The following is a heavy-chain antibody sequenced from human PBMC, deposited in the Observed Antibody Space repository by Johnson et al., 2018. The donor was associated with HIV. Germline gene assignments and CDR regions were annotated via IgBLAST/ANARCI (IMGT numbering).Heavy chain of an antibody. CDR1: GFTFSSYA. J-gene: IGHJ3*02. D-gene: IGHD6-13*01. Sequence: VQLVESGGGVVQPGRSLRLSCAASGFTFSSYAMHWVRQAPGKGLEWVAVISYDGSNKYYADSVKGRFTISRDNYKNTLYLQMNSLRAEDTAVYYCARVGYSSSWYLGAFDIWGQGTMVTVSS. CDR2: ISYDGSNK. V-gene: IGHV3-30*04. CDR3: ARVGYSSSWYLGAFDI.